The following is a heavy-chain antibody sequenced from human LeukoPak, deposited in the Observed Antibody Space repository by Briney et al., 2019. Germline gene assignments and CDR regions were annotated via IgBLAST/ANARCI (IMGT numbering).Heavy chain of an antibody. J-gene: IGHJ4*02. CDR2: IYSGGST. CDR1: GFTVSSNY. CDR3: ARGEAAGVFDY. Sequence: GGSLRLSCAASGFTVSSNYMSWVRQARGKGLEWVSVIYSGGSTYYADSVKGRFTISRDNSKNTLYLQMNSLRAEDTAVYYCARGEAAGVFDYWGQGTLVTVSS. V-gene: IGHV3-53*01. D-gene: IGHD6-13*01.